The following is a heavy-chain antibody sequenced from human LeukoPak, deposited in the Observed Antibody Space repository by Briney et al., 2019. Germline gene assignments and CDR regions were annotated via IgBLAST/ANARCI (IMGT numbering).Heavy chain of an antibody. CDR3: SVHPGYSSWTAHRGILDY. D-gene: IGHD5-12*01. Sequence: SVKVSCKASGFTFSNSAVQWVRPARGQRLEWIGWIVVDSGNTNYAQKFQERVTITRDMSTSTAFMELSGLRPEDTAVYYCSVHPGYSSWTAHRGILDYWGQGVLVTVSS. CDR2: IVVDSGNT. V-gene: IGHV1-58*01. J-gene: IGHJ4*02. CDR1: GFTFSNSA.